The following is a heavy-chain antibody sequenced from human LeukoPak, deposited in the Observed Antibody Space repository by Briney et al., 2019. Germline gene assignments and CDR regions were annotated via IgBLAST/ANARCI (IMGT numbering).Heavy chain of an antibody. CDR1: GFTFSSYA. CDR3: AKRNSSGYYYFDY. Sequence: PGRSLRLSCAASGFTFSSYAMHWVRQAPGKGLEWVAVISYDGSNKFYADSVKGRFTLSRDNSKNTLYLQMNSLRAEDTAIYYCAKRNSSGYYYFDYWGQGTLVTVSS. D-gene: IGHD3-22*01. V-gene: IGHV3-30-3*02. J-gene: IGHJ4*02. CDR2: ISYDGSNK.